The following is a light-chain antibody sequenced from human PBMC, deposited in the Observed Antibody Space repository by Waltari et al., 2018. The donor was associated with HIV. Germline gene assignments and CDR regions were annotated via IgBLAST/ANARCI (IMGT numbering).Light chain of an antibody. CDR1: SSDVGGYNY. V-gene: IGLV2-14*01. CDR3: SSYTSSSTPYVV. CDR2: EVS. Sequence: SALTQPASVSGSPGQSITISCTGTSSDVGGYNYVSWYQQHPCKAPKLMIYEVSNRPSGVSNRFSGSKSGNTASLTISGLQAEDEADYYCSSYTSSSTPYVVFGGGTKLTVL. J-gene: IGLJ2*01.